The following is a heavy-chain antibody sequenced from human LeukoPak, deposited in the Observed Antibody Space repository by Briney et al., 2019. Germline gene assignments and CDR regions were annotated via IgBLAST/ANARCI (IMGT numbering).Heavy chain of an antibody. D-gene: IGHD3-3*01. V-gene: IGHV3-48*01. J-gene: IGHJ2*01. CDR1: GFTFSSYS. Sequence: SGGSLRLSCAASGFTFSSYSMNWVRQALGKGLEWISYISSSGSTIYYADSVKGRFTISRDNSKNTLYLQMNSLRAEDTAVYYCARVVERRGFWSGFPLVSWYFDLWGRGTPVTVSS. CDR2: ISSSGSTI. CDR3: ARVVERRGFWSGFPLVSWYFDL.